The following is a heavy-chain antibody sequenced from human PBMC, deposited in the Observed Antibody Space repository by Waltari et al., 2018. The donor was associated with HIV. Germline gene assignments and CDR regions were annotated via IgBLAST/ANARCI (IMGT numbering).Heavy chain of an antibody. V-gene: IGHV4-30-4*01. CDR1: GGSISSGDYY. D-gene: IGHD5-18*01. CDR2: IYYSGST. CDR3: ARAADGYPLNRFDP. Sequence: QVQLQESGPGLVKPSQPLSLTCTVSGGSISSGDYYWSWLRQPPGQGLELIGYIYYSGSTYYNPSLKSRVTISVDTSKNQFSLKLSSVTAADTAVYYCARAADGYPLNRFDPWGQGTLVTVSS. J-gene: IGHJ5*02.